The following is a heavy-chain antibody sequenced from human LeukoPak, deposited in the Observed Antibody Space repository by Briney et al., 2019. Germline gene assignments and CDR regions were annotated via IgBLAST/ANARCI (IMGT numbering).Heavy chain of an antibody. V-gene: IGHV3-30*18. Sequence: PGGSLRLSCAASGFTFSSYGMHWVRQAPGKGLEWVAVISYDGSNKYYADSVKGRFTISRDNSKNTLYLQMNSLRAEDTAVYYCAKTVTIYYYYMDVWGKGTTVTISS. D-gene: IGHD4-17*01. CDR3: AKTVTIYYYYMDV. CDR1: GFTFSSYG. J-gene: IGHJ6*03. CDR2: ISYDGSNK.